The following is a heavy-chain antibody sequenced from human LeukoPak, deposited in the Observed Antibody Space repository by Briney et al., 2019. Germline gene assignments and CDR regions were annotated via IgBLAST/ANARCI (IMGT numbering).Heavy chain of an antibody. CDR3: ARDPLEYSSSSGGFDY. V-gene: IGHV4-4*07. D-gene: IGHD6-6*01. CDR2: IYTSGST. CDR1: GGSISSYY. Sequence: SETLSLTCTVSGGSISSYYWSWIRQPAGKGLEWIGRIYTSGSTNYNPSLKSRVTISVDTSKNQFSLKLSAVTAADTAVYYCARDPLEYSSSSGGFDYWGQGTLVTVSS. J-gene: IGHJ4*02.